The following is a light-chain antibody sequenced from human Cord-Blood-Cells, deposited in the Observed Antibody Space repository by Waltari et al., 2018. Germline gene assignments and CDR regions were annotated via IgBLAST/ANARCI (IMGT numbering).Light chain of an antibody. Sequence: DIQMTQSPSSMSASVGERVTITCRASQGISNYLDWYQQKPGKVPKLLFYAASTLQSGVPSRFSCRGSGTDFTRTISSLQPEDVATYYCQKYNSAPLTFGGVTKVEIK. CDR2: AAS. J-gene: IGKJ4*01. CDR1: QGISNY. CDR3: QKYNSAPLT. V-gene: IGKV1-27*01.